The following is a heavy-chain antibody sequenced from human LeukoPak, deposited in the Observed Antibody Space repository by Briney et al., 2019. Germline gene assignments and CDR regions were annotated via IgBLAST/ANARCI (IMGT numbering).Heavy chain of an antibody. Sequence: ASVKVSCKASGYTFTSYYMHWVRQAPGQGLEWMGIINPSGGSTSYAQKFQGRVTMTRDTSTSTVYMELSSLRSEDTAVYYCARDGYYDFWSGTPYYYYYYMDVWGKGTTVTVSS. CDR1: GYTFTSYY. CDR2: INPSGGST. D-gene: IGHD3-3*01. J-gene: IGHJ6*03. CDR3: ARDGYYDFWSGTPYYYYYYMDV. V-gene: IGHV1-46*01.